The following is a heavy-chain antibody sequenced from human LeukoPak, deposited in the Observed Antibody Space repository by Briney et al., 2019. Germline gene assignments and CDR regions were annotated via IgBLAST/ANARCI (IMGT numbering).Heavy chain of an antibody. CDR3: ARVGSGALDY. Sequence: SETLSLTCTVSGGSVSSGSYYWSWIRQPPGKGLEWIGYIYYSGSTNYNPSLKSRVTISVDTSKNQFSPKLSSVTAADTAVYYCARVGSGALDYWGQGTLVTVSS. J-gene: IGHJ4*02. V-gene: IGHV4-61*01. CDR2: IYYSGST. CDR1: GGSVSSGSYY. D-gene: IGHD3-3*01.